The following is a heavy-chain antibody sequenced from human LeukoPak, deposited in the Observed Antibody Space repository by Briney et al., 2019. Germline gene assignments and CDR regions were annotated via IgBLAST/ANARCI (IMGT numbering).Heavy chain of an antibody. V-gene: IGHV3-48*03. CDR2: ISSSGSAI. CDR3: ARARRDCSGGSCYPDYNWFDP. Sequence: GGSLRLSCAASGXTFSSYEVNWVRQAPGKGLDWVSYISSSGSAIYYADSVRGRFTISRDNAKNSLYLQMNSLRAEDTAVYYCARARRDCSGGSCYPDYNWFDPWGQGTLVTVSS. J-gene: IGHJ5*02. D-gene: IGHD2-15*01. CDR1: GXTFSSYE.